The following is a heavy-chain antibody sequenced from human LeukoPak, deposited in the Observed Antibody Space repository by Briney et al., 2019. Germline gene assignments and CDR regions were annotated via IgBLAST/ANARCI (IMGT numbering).Heavy chain of an antibody. CDR3: AKSPYNWNYALVSDY. CDR2: ISYDGSNK. V-gene: IGHV3-30*18. D-gene: IGHD1-7*01. Sequence: PGRSLRLSCAPCGFTFSSYGMHWVRQAPGKGLEWVAFISYDGSNKYYADSVKGRFTISRDNSENTLYLQMNSLRAEDTAVYYCAKSPYNWNYALVSDYWGQGTLVTVSS. CDR1: GFTFSSYG. J-gene: IGHJ4*02.